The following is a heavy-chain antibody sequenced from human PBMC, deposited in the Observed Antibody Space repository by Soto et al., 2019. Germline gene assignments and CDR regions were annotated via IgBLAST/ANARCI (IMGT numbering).Heavy chain of an antibody. CDR3: ARDGSSGWSRNGIDY. CDR1: GDSVSSNIAA. Sequence: SHTLSLTCAICGDSVSSNIAAWNWIRPSPSRGLEWLGRTYYRSKWYNDYAVSVKSRITINPDTSKNQFSLQLNSVTPEDTAVYYCARDGSSGWSRNGIDYWGQGTLVTVSS. D-gene: IGHD6-19*01. CDR2: TYYRSKWYN. V-gene: IGHV6-1*01. J-gene: IGHJ4*02.